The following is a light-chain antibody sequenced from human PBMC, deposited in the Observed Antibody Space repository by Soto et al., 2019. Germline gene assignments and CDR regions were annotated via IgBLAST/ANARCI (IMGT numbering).Light chain of an antibody. CDR3: QSADSSGTVV. CDR1: ALPKQY. V-gene: IGLV3-25*03. J-gene: IGLJ2*01. CDR2: KDS. Sequence: SYELTQPPSVSVSPGQTARITCSGDALPKQYAYWYQQKPGQAPVLVIYKDSERPSGIPERFSGSSSGTTVTLTISGVQAEDEADYYCQSADSSGTVVFGGGPKLTGL.